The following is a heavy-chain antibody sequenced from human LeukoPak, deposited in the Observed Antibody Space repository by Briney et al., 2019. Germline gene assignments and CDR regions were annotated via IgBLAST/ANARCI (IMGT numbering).Heavy chain of an antibody. CDR1: GGSISSSSYH. D-gene: IGHD3-3*01. V-gene: IGHV4-39*07. J-gene: IGHJ5*02. CDR2: IYYSGST. Sequence: PSETLSLTCTISGGSISSSSYHWGWIRQPPGKGLEWIGSIYYSGSTYYNPSLKSRVTISVDTSKNQFSLKLSSVTAADTAVYYCATLVAYYDFWSGNNWFDPWGQGTLVTVSS. CDR3: ATLVAYYDFWSGNNWFDP.